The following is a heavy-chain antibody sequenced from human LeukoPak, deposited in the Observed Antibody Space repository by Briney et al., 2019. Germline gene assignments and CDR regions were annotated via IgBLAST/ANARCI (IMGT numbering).Heavy chain of an antibody. CDR3: ARGDIVVVPAARLFDY. J-gene: IGHJ4*02. Sequence: SETRSLTCAVYGGSFSGYYWSWIRQPPGKGLEWIGEINHSGSTNYNPSLKSRVTISVDTSKNQFSLKLSSVTAADTAVYYCARGDIVVVPAARLFDYWGQGTLVTVSS. CDR1: GGSFSGYY. V-gene: IGHV4-34*01. CDR2: INHSGST. D-gene: IGHD2-2*01.